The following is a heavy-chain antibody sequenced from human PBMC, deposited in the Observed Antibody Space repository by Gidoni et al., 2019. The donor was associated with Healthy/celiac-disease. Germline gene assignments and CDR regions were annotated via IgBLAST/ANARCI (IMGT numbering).Heavy chain of an antibody. CDR3: ARDSLLEMATKTFDY. D-gene: IGHD5-12*01. Sequence: GGGLVKPGGSLRLSCAASGFTFSSYSMNWVRQAPGKGLEWVSSISSSSSYIYYADSVKGRFTISRDNAKNSLYLQMNSLRAEDTAVYYCARDSLLEMATKTFDYWGQGTLVTVSS. J-gene: IGHJ4*02. CDR2: ISSSSSYI. CDR1: GFTFSSYS. V-gene: IGHV3-21*01.